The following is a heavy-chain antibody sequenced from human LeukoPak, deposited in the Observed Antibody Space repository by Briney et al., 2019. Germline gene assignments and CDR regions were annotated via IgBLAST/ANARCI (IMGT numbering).Heavy chain of an antibody. CDR3: ARGTLNIPGEHGAFDY. J-gene: IGHJ4*02. D-gene: IGHD1-14*01. V-gene: IGHV3-21*01. CDR2: ISGSGGST. CDR1: GFTLSNYW. Sequence: GGSLRLSCAASGFTLSNYWMHWVRQAPGKGLVRVSAISGSGGSTYYADSVKGRFTISRDNAKNSLYLQMNSLRAEDTAVYYCARGTLNIPGEHGAFDYWGQGTLVTVSS.